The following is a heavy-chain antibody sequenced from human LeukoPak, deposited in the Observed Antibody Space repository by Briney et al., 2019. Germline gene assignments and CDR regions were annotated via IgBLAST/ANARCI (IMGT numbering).Heavy chain of an antibody. CDR2: IYHSGST. J-gene: IGHJ4*02. CDR1: GYSISSGYF. Sequence: SETLSLTCTVSGYSISSGYFWGWIRQPPGKGLEWIASIYHSGSTYYSPSLKSRVTISVDTSKNQFSLNLSSVTAADTAVYYCAREDYYDSSGYYLDYWGQGTLATVSS. V-gene: IGHV4-38-2*02. D-gene: IGHD3-22*01. CDR3: AREDYYDSSGYYLDY.